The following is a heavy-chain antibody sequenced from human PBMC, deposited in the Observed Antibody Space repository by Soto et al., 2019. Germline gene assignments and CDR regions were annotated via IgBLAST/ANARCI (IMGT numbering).Heavy chain of an antibody. V-gene: IGHV1-18*01. J-gene: IGHJ4*02. CDR2: ISAYNGNT. CDR3: ARADYDFWSGYRYYFDY. D-gene: IGHD3-3*01. Sequence: QVQLVQSGAEVKKPGASVKVSCKASGYTFTCYGISWVRQAPGQGLEWMGWISAYNGNTNYAQKLQGRVTMTTDTSTSTAYMELRSLRSDDTAVYYCARADYDFWSGYRYYFDYWGQGTLVTVSS. CDR1: GYTFTCYG.